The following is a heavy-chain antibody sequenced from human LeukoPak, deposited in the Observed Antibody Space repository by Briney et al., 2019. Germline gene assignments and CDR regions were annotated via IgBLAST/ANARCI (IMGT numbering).Heavy chain of an antibody. CDR3: ARRVVVVPDGDYFDY. Sequence: PSETLSLTCTVSGGSISSSSYYWGWIRQPPGKGLEWIGSIYYSGSTYYNPSLKSRVTISVDTSKNQFSLKLSSVTAADTAVYYCARRVVVVPDGDYFDYWGQGTLVTVSS. V-gene: IGHV4-39*01. CDR1: GGSISSSSYY. CDR2: IYYSGST. J-gene: IGHJ4*02. D-gene: IGHD2-2*01.